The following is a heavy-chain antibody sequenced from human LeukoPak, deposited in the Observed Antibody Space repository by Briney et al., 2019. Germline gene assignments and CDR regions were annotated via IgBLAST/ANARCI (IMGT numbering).Heavy chain of an antibody. CDR2: ISGGGVTT. D-gene: IGHD2-15*01. Sequence: TRGSLRLSRAASGFNFNNFAMRWVRQAPRKGLEWVSAISGGGVTTYYADSLKGRFSVYRDNSKNTLYLQMNSLRAEDTALYYCANVGSSPVWWGQGTLVTVSS. V-gene: IGHV3-23*01. CDR1: GFNFNNFA. J-gene: IGHJ4*02. CDR3: ANVGSSPVW.